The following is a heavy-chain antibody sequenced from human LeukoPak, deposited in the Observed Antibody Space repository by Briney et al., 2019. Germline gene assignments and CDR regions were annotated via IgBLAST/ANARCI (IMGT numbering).Heavy chain of an antibody. CDR2: ISGGDGST. D-gene: IGHD6-6*01. Sequence: GGSLRLSCAASGFSFSSHAMTWVRQAPGKGLEWVSGISGGDGSTYYADSVKGRFTISRDNSKNTLYLQMNSLRAEDTAVYYCAKVLWSARTSDYWGQGTLVTVSS. V-gene: IGHV3-23*01. CDR3: AKVLWSARTSDY. J-gene: IGHJ4*02. CDR1: GFSFSSHA.